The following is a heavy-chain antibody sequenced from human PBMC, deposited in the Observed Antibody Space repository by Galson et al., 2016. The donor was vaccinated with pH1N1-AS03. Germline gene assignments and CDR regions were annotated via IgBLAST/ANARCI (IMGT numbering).Heavy chain of an antibody. CDR3: ARSHPAFDSSGYYYDY. CDR1: GYTFTGYY. V-gene: IGHV1-2*02. CDR2: INPNSGGT. Sequence: SVKVSCKASGYTFTGYYMHWVRQAPGQGLEWMGWINPNSGGTNCAQKFQGRVTMTRDTSISTAYMELSRLRSGDTAVYYCARSHPAFDSSGYYYDYWGQGTLVTVSS. D-gene: IGHD3-22*01. J-gene: IGHJ4*02.